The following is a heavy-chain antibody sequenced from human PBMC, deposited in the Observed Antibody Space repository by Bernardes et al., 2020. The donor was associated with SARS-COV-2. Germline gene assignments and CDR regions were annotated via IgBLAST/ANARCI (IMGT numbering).Heavy chain of an antibody. CDR1: GFTFGAYP. CDR3: ARRYDRGWEPLDC. J-gene: IGHJ4*02. V-gene: IGHV3-23*01. D-gene: IGHD6-19*01. Sequence: GWSLSLSCAVSGFTFGAYPMTWVRQAPGKGLEWVSAISETADSTWYADSVKGRFAISRDNSKNTLYLQMSGLRVEDTAVYFCARRYDRGWEPLDCWGQGTLVTVSS. CDR2: ISETADST.